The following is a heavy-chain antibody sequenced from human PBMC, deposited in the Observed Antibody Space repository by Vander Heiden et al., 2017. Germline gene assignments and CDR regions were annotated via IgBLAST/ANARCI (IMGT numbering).Heavy chain of an antibody. V-gene: IGHV3-30*04. CDR3: AGGFCSGGSCPFDY. Sequence: QVQLGESGGGVVQPGRSLSLCCTASGFIFGDYSMHWVRQAPGKGLEWAAVISSDGSNKYPADSVKGRFTISRDNSKNTLYLQMSSLRAEDTAVYYCAGGFCSGGSCPFDYWGQGTLVTVAS. CDR2: ISSDGSNK. CDR1: GFIFGDYS. J-gene: IGHJ4*02. D-gene: IGHD2-15*01.